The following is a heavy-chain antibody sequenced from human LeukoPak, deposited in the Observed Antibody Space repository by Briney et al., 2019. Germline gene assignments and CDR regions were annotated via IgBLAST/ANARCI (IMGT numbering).Heavy chain of an antibody. V-gene: IGHV4-30-2*01. D-gene: IGHD2-2*01. CDR1: GGSISSGDHS. Sequence: SETLSLTCAVSGGSISSGDHSWSWIRQPPGTGLEWIGYIHHSGSTYYNPSLKSRVTISVDRSRNQFSLKLSSVTAADTVVYYCASQLGYCSSTSCSTFDYWGQGTLVTVSS. CDR2: IHHSGST. J-gene: IGHJ4*02. CDR3: ASQLGYCSSTSCSTFDY.